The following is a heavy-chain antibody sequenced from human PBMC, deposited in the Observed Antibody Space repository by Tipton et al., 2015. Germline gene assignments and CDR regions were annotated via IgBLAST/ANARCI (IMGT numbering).Heavy chain of an antibody. J-gene: IGHJ6*02. V-gene: IGHV4-61*01. CDR2: IYYRGST. CDR3: ARDLEHGMDV. Sequence: TLSLTCTVSGGSVSSGSYYWSWIRQPPGKGLEWIGYIYYRGSTNYNPSLRSRVAMSMDTSKNQFSLKLSSVTAADTAVYFCARDLEHGMDVWGQGTTVTVS. CDR1: GGSVSSGSYY.